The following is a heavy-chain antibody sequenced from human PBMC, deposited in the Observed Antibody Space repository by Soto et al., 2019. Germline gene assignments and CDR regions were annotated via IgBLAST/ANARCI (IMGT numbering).Heavy chain of an antibody. Sequence: WGSLRLSCGASGFTFRSFTMNWVRQAPGNGLEWVSTISSNSAYRYYTDALRGRFTISRDNAKNPLHLQMNSLRAEDTAVYYCTRDASRDSSARGWFDPWGPGTLVTVSS. CDR1: GFTFRSFT. V-gene: IGHV3-21*01. J-gene: IGHJ5*02. CDR2: ISSNSAYR. D-gene: IGHD6-13*01. CDR3: TRDASRDSSARGWFDP.